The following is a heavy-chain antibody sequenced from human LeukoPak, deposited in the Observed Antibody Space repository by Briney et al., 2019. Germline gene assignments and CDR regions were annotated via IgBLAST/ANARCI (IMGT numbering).Heavy chain of an antibody. CDR3: ARDSSSPRVKYFRH. V-gene: IGHV4-59*12. CDR2: IYYSGST. CDR1: GGSISSYY. D-gene: IGHD6-6*01. Sequence: SETLSLTCTVSGGSISSYYWSWIRQPPGKGLEWIGYIYYSGSTNYNPSLKSRVTISVDTSKNQFSLKLSSVTAADTAVYYCARDSSSPRVKYFRHWGQGTLVTVSS. J-gene: IGHJ1*01.